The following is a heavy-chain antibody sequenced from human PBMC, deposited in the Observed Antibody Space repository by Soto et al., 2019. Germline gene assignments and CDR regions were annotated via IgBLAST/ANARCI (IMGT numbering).Heavy chain of an antibody. CDR1: GFTFSSYG. Sequence: PGGSLRLSCAASGFTFSSYGMHWVRQAPGKGLEWVAVIWYDGSNKYYADSVKGRFTISRDNSKNTLYLQMNSLRAEDTAVYYCARDHRGTGTTLSYWGQGTLVTVSS. J-gene: IGHJ4*02. CDR2: IWYDGSNK. CDR3: ARDHRGTGTTLSY. D-gene: IGHD1-1*01. V-gene: IGHV3-33*01.